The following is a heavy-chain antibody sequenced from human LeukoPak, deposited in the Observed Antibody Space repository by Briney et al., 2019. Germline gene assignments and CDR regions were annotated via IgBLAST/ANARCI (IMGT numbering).Heavy chain of an antibody. CDR2: IYHSGST. V-gene: IGHV4-38-2*02. J-gene: IGHJ4*02. CDR3: ARGPGSYLLEGRYYFDY. CDR1: GYSISSGYY. Sequence: PSETLSLTCTVSGYSISSGYYWGWIRQPPGKGLEWIGSIYHSGSTYYNPSLKSRVTISVDTSKNQFSLKLSSVTAADTAVYYCARGPGSYLLEGRYYFDYWGQGTLVTVSS. D-gene: IGHD1-26*01.